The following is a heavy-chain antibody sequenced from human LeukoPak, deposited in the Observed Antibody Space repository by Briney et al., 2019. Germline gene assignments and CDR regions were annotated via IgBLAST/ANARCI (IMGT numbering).Heavy chain of an antibody. CDR1: GGSISSYY. CDR2: IYYSGST. J-gene: IGHJ4*02. V-gene: IGHV4-59*08. D-gene: IGHD6-13*01. Sequence: YPSETLSLTCTVSGGSISSYYWSWIRQPPGKGLEWIGYIYYSGSTNYNPSLKSRVTILVDTSKNQFSLKLSSVTAADTAVYYCATPRRSSSWAHFDYWGQGTLVTVSS. CDR3: ATPRRSSSWAHFDY.